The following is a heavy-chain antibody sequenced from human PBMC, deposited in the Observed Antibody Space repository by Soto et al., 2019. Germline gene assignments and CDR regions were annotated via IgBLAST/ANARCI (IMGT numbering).Heavy chain of an antibody. V-gene: IGHV4-30-2*01. CDR1: GGSISSGGYS. CDR3: ASYGSGYYGMDV. D-gene: IGHD3-10*01. Sequence: QLQLQESGSGLVKPSQTLSLTCAVSGGSISSGGYSWSWIRQPPGKGLAWIGYIYHSGSTYYNPSLKSRVTISVDRSKNQFSLKLSSVTAADTAVYYCASYGSGYYGMDVWGQGTTVTVSS. CDR2: IYHSGST. J-gene: IGHJ6*02.